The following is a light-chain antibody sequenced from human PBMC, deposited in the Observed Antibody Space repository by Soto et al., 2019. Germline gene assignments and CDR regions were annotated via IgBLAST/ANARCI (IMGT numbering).Light chain of an antibody. V-gene: IGKV1-5*03. CDR2: KAS. CDR3: QQYNSYSRT. J-gene: IGKJ1*01. Sequence: DIQMTQSPSTLSACVGDRVIITCRASQIISSWLAWYQQKPGKAPKLLIYKASSLESGVPSRFSGSGSGTEFTLTISSLQPDDFATYYCQQYNSYSRTFGQGTKVEIK. CDR1: QIISSW.